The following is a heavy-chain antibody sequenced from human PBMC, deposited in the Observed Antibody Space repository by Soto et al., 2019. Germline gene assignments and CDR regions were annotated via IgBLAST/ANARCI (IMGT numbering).Heavy chain of an antibody. J-gene: IGHJ4*02. CDR3: TRDLTGSYYFDY. CDR1: GFTFSSYN. CDR2: ISSSGGSI. V-gene: IGHV3-21*01. D-gene: IGHD3-9*01. Sequence: SGGSLRLSCAASGFTFSSYNMNWVRQAPGKGLEWISSISSSGGSIYYADSVKGRFTISRDNAKNSLYLQMNSLRAEDTAVYYCTRDLTGSYYFDYWAQGTLVTVYS.